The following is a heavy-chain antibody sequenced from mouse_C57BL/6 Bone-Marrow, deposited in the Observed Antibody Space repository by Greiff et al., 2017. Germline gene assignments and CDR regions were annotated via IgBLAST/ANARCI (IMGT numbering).Heavy chain of an antibody. CDR3: ARQRIYDYDAGYAMDY. D-gene: IGHD2-4*01. V-gene: IGHV1-62-2*01. CDR2: FYPGSGSI. Sequence: QVQLQQSGAELVKPGASVKLSCKASGYTFTEYTIHWVKQRSGQGLEWIGWFYPGSGSIKYNEKFKDKATLTAAKSSSTVYMELSRLTSEDSAVYFCARQRIYDYDAGYAMDYWGQGTSVTVSS. J-gene: IGHJ4*01. CDR1: GYTFTEYT.